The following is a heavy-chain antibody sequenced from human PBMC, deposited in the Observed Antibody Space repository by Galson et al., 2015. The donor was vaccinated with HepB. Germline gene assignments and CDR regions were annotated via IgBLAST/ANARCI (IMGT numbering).Heavy chain of an antibody. J-gene: IGHJ4*02. D-gene: IGHD3-22*01. CDR3: ARSWYDSGGHHFDY. Sequence: QSGAEVKKPGESLKISCKTSGFTFSNYWIAWVRQMPGKGLEWMGIMYGGDSDTRYSPSFQGQVTISGDKSFSTTYLQWGSLKASDTATYYCARSWYDSGGHHFDYWGQGTLVTVSP. CDR1: GFTFSNYW. V-gene: IGHV5-51*01. CDR2: MYGGDSDT.